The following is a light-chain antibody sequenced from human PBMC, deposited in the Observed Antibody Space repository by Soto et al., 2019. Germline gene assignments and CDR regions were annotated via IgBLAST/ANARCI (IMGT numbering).Light chain of an antibody. CDR1: SSNIGAGYD. V-gene: IGLV1-40*01. CDR2: GNT. CDR3: QSYDSSLFYV. Sequence: QSVLTQPPSVSGAPGQRVTISCTGGSSNIGAGYDVHWYQQLPGTAPKLLIYGNTNRPSGVPDRFSGSKSGTSASLAITGLQAEDGADYYCQSYDSSLFYVFGIGTKVTVL. J-gene: IGLJ1*01.